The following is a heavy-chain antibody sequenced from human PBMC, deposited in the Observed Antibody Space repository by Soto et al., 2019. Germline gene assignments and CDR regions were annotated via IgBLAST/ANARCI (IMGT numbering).Heavy chain of an antibody. Sequence: QVQLVQSGAEVRKPGSSVNVSCKASGTTFSTHGIHWVRQAPGQGLEWMGGFVPMFSSSNYAQKFQGRLTIVADESTNSVYMALNSLRVDDSAIYYCSSTGGTYYFDHWGQGTLVTVSS. D-gene: IGHD1-26*01. CDR3: SSTGGTYYFDH. CDR1: GTTFSTHG. V-gene: IGHV1-69*01. CDR2: FVPMFSSS. J-gene: IGHJ4*02.